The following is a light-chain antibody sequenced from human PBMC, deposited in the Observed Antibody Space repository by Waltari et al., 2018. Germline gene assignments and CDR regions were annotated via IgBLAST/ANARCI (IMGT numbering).Light chain of an antibody. J-gene: IGKJ4*01. CDR3: HQRSSWPLT. CDR1: QSVTTY. Sequence: EIVMTQSPATLSLSPGERATLSCRASQSVTTYLGWIQQKPGQAPRLLIDDASKRATGIPSRFSGSGSGTDFTLTISNLEPEDFAIYYCHQRSSWPLTFGGGTRVEI. CDR2: DAS. V-gene: IGKV3-11*01.